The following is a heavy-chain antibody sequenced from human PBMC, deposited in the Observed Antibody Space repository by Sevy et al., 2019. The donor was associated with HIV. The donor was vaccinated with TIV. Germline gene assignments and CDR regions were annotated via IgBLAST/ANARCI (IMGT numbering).Heavy chain of an antibody. Sequence: GGSLRLSCAASGFTFSTYWMFWVRQPPGKGLEWVATMDQNGRVKHYVDSVKGRFIISRDNAQNSLYLLLNSLRPEDTAIYYCVADYSAGWAFGSWGQGALVTVSS. J-gene: IGHJ5*02. CDR3: VADYSAGWAFGS. D-gene: IGHD6-19*01. V-gene: IGHV3-7*03. CDR1: GFTFSTYW. CDR2: MDQNGRVK.